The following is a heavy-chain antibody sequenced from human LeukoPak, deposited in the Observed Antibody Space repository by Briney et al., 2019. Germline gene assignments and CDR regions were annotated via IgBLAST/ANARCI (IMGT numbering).Heavy chain of an antibody. V-gene: IGHV3-7*01. Sequence: GGSLRLSCAASGFTFSSYWMSWVRQAPGKGLEWVANIKEDGSDKYYVDSVKGRFTISKDNAQNSLYLQMNSLRAEDTAVYYCARGGQQLVGYYYYYYMDVWGKGTTVTVSS. J-gene: IGHJ6*03. CDR3: ARGGQQLVGYYYYYYMDV. CDR2: IKEDGSDK. CDR1: GFTFSSYW. D-gene: IGHD6-13*01.